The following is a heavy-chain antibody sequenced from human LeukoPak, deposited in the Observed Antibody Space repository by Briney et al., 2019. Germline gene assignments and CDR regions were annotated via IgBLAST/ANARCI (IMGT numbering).Heavy chain of an antibody. V-gene: IGHV4-30-2*01. CDR2: VYHSGST. J-gene: IGHJ2*01. Sequence: KSSETLSLTCTVSGGSISSGGYYWSWIRQPPGKGLEWIGYVYHSGSTYYNPSLKSRVTISVDRSKNQFSLKLSSVTAADTAVYYCAREARSYGGNGGLDLWGRGTLVTVSS. CDR1: GGSISSGGYY. D-gene: IGHD4-23*01. CDR3: AREARSYGGNGGLDL.